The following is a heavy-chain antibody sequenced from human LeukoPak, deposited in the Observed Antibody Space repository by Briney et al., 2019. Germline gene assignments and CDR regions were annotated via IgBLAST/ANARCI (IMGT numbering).Heavy chain of an antibody. V-gene: IGHV4-59*08. D-gene: IGHD5-12*01. CDR1: GGSLSSYY. Sequence: PSETLSLTCTVSGGSLSSYYWSWIRQPPGKGLKWIGYIYYSGSTNYNPSLKSRVTIPVDMSKNQFSLKLSSVTAADTAVYYCARQSGNGYSGYDFQAFDIWGQGTMVTVSS. CDR3: ARQSGNGYSGYDFQAFDI. J-gene: IGHJ3*02. CDR2: IYYSGST.